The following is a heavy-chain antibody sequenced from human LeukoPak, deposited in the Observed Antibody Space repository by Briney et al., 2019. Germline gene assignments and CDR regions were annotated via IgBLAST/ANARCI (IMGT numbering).Heavy chain of an antibody. V-gene: IGHV3-64D*06. CDR1: GFIFSTYT. CDR3: VGDQVDDTGYLR. D-gene: IGHD5-12*01. Sequence: PGGSLRLSCSASGFIFSTYTMYWVRQAPGKGLEYVSVINGDGRTTYYIDSVKGRFTISRDSSKNTLYLQMSSLSTEDTAVYYCVGDQVDDTGYLRWGQGTRVTVSA. J-gene: IGHJ4*02. CDR2: INGDGRTT.